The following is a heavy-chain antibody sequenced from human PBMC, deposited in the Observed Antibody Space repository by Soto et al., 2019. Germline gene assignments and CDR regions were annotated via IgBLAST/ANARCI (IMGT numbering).Heavy chain of an antibody. Sequence: SETLSLTCTVSGGSISSGGYYWSWIRQHPGKGLEWIGNVYYSGSSHYNPSLKSRVTISIDTSKSQFSLKLSSVTAADTAVYYCARDRPIFGVVNYYYYGMDVWGQGTTVTVSS. V-gene: IGHV4-31*03. D-gene: IGHD3-3*02. CDR1: GGSISSGGYY. CDR2: VYYSGSS. CDR3: ARDRPIFGVVNYYYYGMDV. J-gene: IGHJ6*02.